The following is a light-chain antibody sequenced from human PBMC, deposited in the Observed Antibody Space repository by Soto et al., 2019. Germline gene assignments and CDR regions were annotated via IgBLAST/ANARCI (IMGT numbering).Light chain of an antibody. CDR2: GAS. J-gene: IGKJ1*01. CDR1: QRVSSN. V-gene: IGKV3-15*01. Sequence: EIGMTQSPDSMSVSSGERATLSRRASQRVSSNLAWYEQRPGQAPRLLISGASTRATGIPARFSGSESGAEFTLTISSLQPEDFAVYYCQQCNIWPQTFGQGTKVEIK. CDR3: QQCNIWPQT.